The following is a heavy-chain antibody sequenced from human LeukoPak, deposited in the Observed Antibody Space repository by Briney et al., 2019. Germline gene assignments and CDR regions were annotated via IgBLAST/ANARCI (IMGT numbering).Heavy chain of an antibody. CDR2: IEQDGSDK. Sequence: GGSLRLSCEASGFTFSSYWMSWVRQTPGKGLEWVANIEQDGSDKYYVDSLKGRFTISRDNSKNTLYLQMNSLRAEDTAVYYCASGGDIDYWGQGTLVTVSS. CDR3: ASGGDIDY. CDR1: GFTFSSYW. J-gene: IGHJ4*02. V-gene: IGHV3-7*01. D-gene: IGHD2-21*01.